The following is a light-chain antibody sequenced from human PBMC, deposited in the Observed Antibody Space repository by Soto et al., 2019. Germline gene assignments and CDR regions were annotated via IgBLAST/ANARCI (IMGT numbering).Light chain of an antibody. CDR2: KAS. J-gene: IGKJ2*02. V-gene: IGKV1-5*03. Sequence: DIQVTQSPSTLSASVRDRVTITCRASQSISDWLAWYQQKPGKAPKLLIYKASSVESGVPARFSGSGSGTEFTLTISSLQPDNFATYYCQQYNSYPWTFGQGTKVDIK. CDR3: QQYNSYPWT. CDR1: QSISDW.